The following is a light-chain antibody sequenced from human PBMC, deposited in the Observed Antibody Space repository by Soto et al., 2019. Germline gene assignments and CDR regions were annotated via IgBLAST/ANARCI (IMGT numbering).Light chain of an antibody. Sequence: DIQMTQSPSTLSASVGDRVTITCRASQSIGRWLAWYQQKPGKAPRLLTHDVSSLQSGVPSRFSGSGSGTEFTLTISSLQPDDFASYYCLQYDSRYTFGQGTKVDIK. CDR2: DVS. CDR1: QSIGRW. V-gene: IGKV1-5*01. CDR3: LQYDSRYT. J-gene: IGKJ2*01.